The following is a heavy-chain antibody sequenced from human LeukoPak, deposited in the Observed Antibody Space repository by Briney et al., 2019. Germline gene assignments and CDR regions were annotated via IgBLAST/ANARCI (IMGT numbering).Heavy chain of an antibody. CDR1: GFTFSSYA. CDR2: ISYDGLYK. CDR3: TKGEVAVVAASPEY. J-gene: IGHJ4*02. Sequence: GKSLRLSCAAPGFTFSSYAMHWVRQSPGKGLEWVAVISYDGLYKYSADSVQDRFNISRDNSKNTLYLQMNSLRREDTALYYCTKGEVAVVAASPEYWGQGTLVTVSS. V-gene: IGHV3-30*18. D-gene: IGHD2-15*01.